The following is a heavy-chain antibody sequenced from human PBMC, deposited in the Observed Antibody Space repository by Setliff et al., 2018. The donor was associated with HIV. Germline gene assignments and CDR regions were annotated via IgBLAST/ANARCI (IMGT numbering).Heavy chain of an antibody. J-gene: IGHJ3*02. CDR3: ARGRDDYNYDPFDI. Sequence: SETLSLTCTVSGGFISSGDYYWSWIRQSPGKGLEWIGEVNHSGSTNYNPSLKSRVTISVDTSKNQFSLKLSSVTAADTAVYYCARGRDDYNYDPFDIWGQGTMVTVSS. CDR2: VNHSGST. V-gene: IGHV4-39*07. CDR1: GGFISSGDYY. D-gene: IGHD4-4*01.